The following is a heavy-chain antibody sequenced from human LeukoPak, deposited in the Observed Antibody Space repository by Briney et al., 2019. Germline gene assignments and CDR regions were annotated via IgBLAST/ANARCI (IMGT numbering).Heavy chain of an antibody. V-gene: IGHV7-4-1*02. J-gene: IGHJ6*02. D-gene: IGHD3-10*01. CDR2: INTNTGNP. CDR1: GYTFTSYA. Sequence: ASVKVSCKASGYTFTSYAMNWVRQAPGQGLEWMGWINTNTGNPTYAQGFTGRFVFSLDTSVSTAYLQISSLKAEDTAVYYCARAGRRFGELGPKIYYYYYGMDVWGQGTLVTVSS. CDR3: ARAGRRFGELGPKIYYYYYGMDV.